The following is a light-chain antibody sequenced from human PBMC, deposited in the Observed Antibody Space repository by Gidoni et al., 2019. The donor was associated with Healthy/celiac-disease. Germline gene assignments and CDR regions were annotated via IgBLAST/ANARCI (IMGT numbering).Light chain of an antibody. V-gene: IGLV2-14*01. J-gene: IGLJ1*01. Sequence: QSALTQPASVSGSPGQSITIPCTGTSSDVGGYNSVSWYQQHPGKAPKLLIYEITNRPSGVSNRFSGSKSGNKASLTISGLQAADEADYYCSSYTSSSTPYVFGTGTKVTVL. CDR2: EIT. CDR1: SSDVGGYNS. CDR3: SSYTSSSTPYV.